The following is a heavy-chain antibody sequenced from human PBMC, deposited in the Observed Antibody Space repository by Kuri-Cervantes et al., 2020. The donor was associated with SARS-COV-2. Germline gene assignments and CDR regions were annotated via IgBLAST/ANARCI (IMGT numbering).Heavy chain of an antibody. J-gene: IGHJ4*02. CDR3: ARGDDITIFGVVIKGGTDY. V-gene: IGHV3-48*01. D-gene: IGHD3-3*01. CDR2: ISSSSSTI. CDR1: GFTFRSYS. Sequence: LSLTCAASGFTFRSYSMNWVRQAPGKGLEWVSYISSSSSTIYYADSVKGRFTISRDNAKNSLYLQMNSLRAEDTAVYYCARGDDITIFGVVIKGGTDYWGQGTLVTVSS.